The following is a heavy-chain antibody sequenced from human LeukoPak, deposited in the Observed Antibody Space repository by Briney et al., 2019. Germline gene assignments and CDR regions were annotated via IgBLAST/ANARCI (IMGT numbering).Heavy chain of an antibody. CDR2: IKDDGRQK. J-gene: IGHJ4*02. V-gene: IGHV3-7*01. Sequence: GGSLRLSCAPSGFTFSRYWMTWVRQTPEKGLEWVASIKDDGRQKYYVDSVKGRFTVSRDNAKNSAYLQMDSLRAEDTALYYCARDARRGFDTWGQETLVTVSS. CDR3: ARDARRGFDT. CDR1: GFTFSRYW.